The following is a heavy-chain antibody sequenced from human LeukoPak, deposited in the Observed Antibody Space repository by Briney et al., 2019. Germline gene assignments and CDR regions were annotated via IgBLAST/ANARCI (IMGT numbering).Heavy chain of an antibody. V-gene: IGHV4-59*01. CDR3: TRAPLWFGTDYGMDV. D-gene: IGHD3-10*01. CDR2: IYDSGST. CDR1: GGSISSSYY. Sequence: SETLSLTCTVSGGSISSSYYWNWIRQPPGKGLEWIGYIYDSGSTNYNPSLKSRVTISIDTSKNQFSLKLRSVTAADTAIYYCTRAPLWFGTDYGMDVWGQGTTVTVSS. J-gene: IGHJ6*02.